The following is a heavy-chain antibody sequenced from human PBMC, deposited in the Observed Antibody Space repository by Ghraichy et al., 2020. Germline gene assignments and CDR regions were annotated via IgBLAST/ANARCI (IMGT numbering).Heavy chain of an antibody. Sequence: GGSLRLSCAASGFTFSSYAMSWVRQAPGKGLEWVSTISGSGGSTYFADSVKGRFTISRDNSKNTLYLQMNSLRAEDTAVYYCAKDLYGDSLGGDFDYWGQGTLVTVSS. CDR3: AKDLYGDSLGGDFDY. CDR2: ISGSGGST. CDR1: GFTFSSYA. D-gene: IGHD4-17*01. J-gene: IGHJ4*02. V-gene: IGHV3-23*01.